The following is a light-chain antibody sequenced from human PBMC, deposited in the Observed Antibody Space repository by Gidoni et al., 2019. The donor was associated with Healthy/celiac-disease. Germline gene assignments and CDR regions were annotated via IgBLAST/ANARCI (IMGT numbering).Light chain of an antibody. V-gene: IGKV1-39*01. CDR1: QSISSY. J-gene: IGKJ4*01. Sequence: DIQMTQSPSSLSASVGDRVTITCRASQSISSYLNWYQQKPGKAPKLLIYAASSLQSGVPSRCSGSGCGTALTLTISSRQPEDVATYYCQQSYSTPPGFGGGTKVEIK. CDR3: QQSYSTPPG. CDR2: AAS.